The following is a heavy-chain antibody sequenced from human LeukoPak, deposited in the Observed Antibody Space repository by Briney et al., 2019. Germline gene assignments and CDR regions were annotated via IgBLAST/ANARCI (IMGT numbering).Heavy chain of an antibody. V-gene: IGHV3-7*01. D-gene: IGHD4-17*01. CDR1: GFSFSSYA. CDR3: ARDWWGDYGESYMDV. Sequence: PGGSLRLSCATSGFSFSSYAMSWVRQAPGKGLEWVANIKQDGSEKYYVDSVKGRFTISRDNAKNSLYLQMNSLRAEDTAVYYCARDWWGDYGESYMDVWGKGTTVTISS. CDR2: IKQDGSEK. J-gene: IGHJ6*03.